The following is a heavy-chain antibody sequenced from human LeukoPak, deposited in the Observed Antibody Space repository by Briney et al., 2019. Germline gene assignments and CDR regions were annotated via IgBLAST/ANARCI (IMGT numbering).Heavy chain of an antibody. CDR3: AKDSLAYYYDSSGYSLIGYFDY. D-gene: IGHD3-22*01. CDR1: GFTFSSYA. Sequence: GGSLRLSCAASGFTFSSYAMSWVRQAPGKGLEWVSAIGDSGGSTYYADSVKGRFTISRGNSKNTLYLQMNSLRAEDTAVYYCAKDSLAYYYDSSGYSLIGYFDYWGQGTLVTVSS. CDR2: IGDSGGST. V-gene: IGHV3-23*01. J-gene: IGHJ4*02.